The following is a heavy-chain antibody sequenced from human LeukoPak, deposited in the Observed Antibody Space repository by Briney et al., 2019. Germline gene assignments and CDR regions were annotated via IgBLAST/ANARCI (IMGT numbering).Heavy chain of an antibody. CDR1: GGSISSYY. V-gene: IGHV4-59*01. Sequence: SETLSLTCTVSGGSISSYYWSWIRQPPGKGLEWIGYIYYSGSTNYNPSLKSRVTISVDTSKNQLSLKLSSVTAADTAVYYCARGPIAARLDYWGQGTLVTVSS. J-gene: IGHJ4*02. D-gene: IGHD6-6*01. CDR3: ARGPIAARLDY. CDR2: IYYSGST.